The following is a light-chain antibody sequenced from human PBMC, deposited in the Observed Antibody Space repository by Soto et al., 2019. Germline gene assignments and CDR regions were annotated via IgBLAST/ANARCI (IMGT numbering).Light chain of an antibody. CDR3: GTWDSSLSAGV. Sequence: QCVLTQPPSVSAAPGQKVTISCSGSSSNIGNNYVSWYQQLPGTAPKLLIYDNNKRPSGIPDRFSGSKSGTSATLGITGLQTGDEADYYCGTWDSSLSAGVFGTGTKVTVL. V-gene: IGLV1-51*01. CDR2: DNN. J-gene: IGLJ1*01. CDR1: SSNIGNNY.